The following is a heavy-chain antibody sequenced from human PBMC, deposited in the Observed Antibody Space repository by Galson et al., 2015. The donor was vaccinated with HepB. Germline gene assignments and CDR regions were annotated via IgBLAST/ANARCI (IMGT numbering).Heavy chain of an antibody. V-gene: IGHV3-23*01. D-gene: IGHD4-17*01. CDR1: GFDFSTHA. J-gene: IGHJ4*02. Sequence: SLRLSCAASGFDFSTHAMSWVRQAPGKGLEWVSTITGGGGTNYAESVTGRFTISRDNSENTVYLQMSRLRPEDTAVYYCAKGTQRRLTTMTSHNYFDYWGQGTLVAVSS. CDR3: AKGTQRRLTTMTSHNYFDY. CDR2: ITGGGGT.